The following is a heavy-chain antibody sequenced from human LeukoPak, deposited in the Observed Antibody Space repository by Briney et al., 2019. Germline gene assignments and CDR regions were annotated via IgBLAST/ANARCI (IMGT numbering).Heavy chain of an antibody. J-gene: IGHJ3*02. CDR1: GGSISGYY. Sequence: PSETLSLTCTVSGGSISGYYWSWIREPPGKELEGIGDICYSGSTNYNPSPRSRVTISGDTSKNQFSLKLSSVTAADTAVYYCASPPGYSSWVDIWGQGTMVTVSS. D-gene: IGHD6-13*01. V-gene: IGHV4-59*01. CDR3: ASPPGYSSWVDI. CDR2: ICYSGST.